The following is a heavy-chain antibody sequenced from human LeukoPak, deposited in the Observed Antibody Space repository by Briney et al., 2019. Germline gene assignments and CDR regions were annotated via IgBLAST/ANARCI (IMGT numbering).Heavy chain of an antibody. V-gene: IGHV3-30*01. CDR2: ISYDGSNK. CDR3: ARDRDYGDYIDY. CDR1: GFTFSSYA. D-gene: IGHD4-17*01. J-gene: IGHJ4*02. Sequence: GRSLRLSCAASGFTFSSYAMHWVRQAPGKGLEWGAVISYDGSNKYYADSVKGRFTISRDNSKNTLYLQMNSLRAEDTAVYYCARDRDYGDYIDYWGQGTLVTVSS.